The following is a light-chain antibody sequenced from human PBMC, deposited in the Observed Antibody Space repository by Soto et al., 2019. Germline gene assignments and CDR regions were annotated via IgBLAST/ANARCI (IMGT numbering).Light chain of an antibody. J-gene: IGKJ5*01. V-gene: IGKV1-39*01. CDR3: QQSYSTSIT. CDR1: QSISSY. Sequence: IQMTQSPSTMSASVGDSVTITCRASQSISSYLNWYQQKPGKAPKLLIYAASSLQSGVPSRFSGSGSGTDFTLTISSLQPEEFATYYCQQSYSTSITVGQGTRLEIK. CDR2: AAS.